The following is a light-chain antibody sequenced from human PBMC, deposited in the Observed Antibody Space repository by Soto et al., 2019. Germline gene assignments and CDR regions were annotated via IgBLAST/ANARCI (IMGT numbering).Light chain of an antibody. CDR2: AAF. J-gene: IGKJ1*01. CDR1: QDIRND. Sequence: IQMTQSPSPLYASLGDRVTITCRASQDIRNDLAWYQQKPGQAPHLLIFAAFNLQSGVPSRFSGGGSGTHFTLTICSLQPDDFATYYCLQYYNFSWTLGQGTKVDI. V-gene: IGKV1-6*01. CDR3: LQYYNFSWT.